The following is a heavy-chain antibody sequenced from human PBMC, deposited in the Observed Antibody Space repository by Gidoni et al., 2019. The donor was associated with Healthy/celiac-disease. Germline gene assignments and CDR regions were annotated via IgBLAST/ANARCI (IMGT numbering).Heavy chain of an antibody. CDR2: ISSSSSYT. V-gene: IGHV3-11*05. CDR1: GFTFSEYY. Sequence: QVQLVESGGGLVKPGGSLRLSCAASGFTFSEYYMSWIRQAPGKGMQWVSFISSSSSYTNYADSVKGRFTISRDNAKNSLYLQMNSLRAEDTAVYYCASHIVGAALDYWGQGTLVTVSS. J-gene: IGHJ4*02. CDR3: ASHIVGAALDY. D-gene: IGHD1-26*01.